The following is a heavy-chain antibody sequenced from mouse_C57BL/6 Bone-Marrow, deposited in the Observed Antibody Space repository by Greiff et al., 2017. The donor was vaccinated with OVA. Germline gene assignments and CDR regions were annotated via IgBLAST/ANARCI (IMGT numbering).Heavy chain of an antibody. CDR1: GYTFTDYN. V-gene: IGHV1-18*01. CDR3: ARYYGSSLYAMDY. Sequence: EVQLQQSGPELVKPGASVKIPCKASGYTFTDYNMDWVKQSHGKSLEWIGDINPNNGGTIYNQKFKGKATLNVDKSSSTAYMELRSLTSEDTAVYYCARYYGSSLYAMDYWGQGTSVTVSS. CDR2: INPNNGGT. J-gene: IGHJ4*01. D-gene: IGHD1-1*01.